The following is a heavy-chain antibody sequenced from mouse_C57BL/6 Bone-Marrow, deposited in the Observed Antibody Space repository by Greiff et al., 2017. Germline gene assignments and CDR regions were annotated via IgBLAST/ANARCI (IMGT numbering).Heavy chain of an antibody. CDR1: GFTFSSYG. CDR3: ARHGNYFDY. J-gene: IGHJ2*01. Sequence: EVKLVESGGDLVKPGGSLKLSCAASGFTFSSYGMSWVRQTPDKRLEWVATISSGGSYTYYPDSVKGRFTISRDNAKNTLYLQMSSLKSEDTAMYYCARHGNYFDYWGQGTTPTVSS. CDR2: ISSGGSYT. V-gene: IGHV5-6*02.